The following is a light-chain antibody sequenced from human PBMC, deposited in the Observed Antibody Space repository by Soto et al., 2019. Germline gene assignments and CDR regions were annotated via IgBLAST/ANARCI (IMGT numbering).Light chain of an antibody. CDR2: DAS. CDR1: QSVNSNL. CDR3: HQYVSSPLT. J-gene: IGKJ2*01. V-gene: IGKV3-20*01. Sequence: EIVLTQSPGTLSLAQGEGATVSCRASQSVNSNLLAWFQQKPGQAPRLLIHDASRRATGIPDRFSGSGSGTDFTLSISRLEPEDFAVYYCHQYVSSPLTFGQGTKLEIK.